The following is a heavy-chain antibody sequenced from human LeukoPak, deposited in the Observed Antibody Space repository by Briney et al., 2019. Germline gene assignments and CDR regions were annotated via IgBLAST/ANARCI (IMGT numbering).Heavy chain of an antibody. Sequence: GESLKISCKGSGYRFTNYWIGWVRQMPGKGLQWMGIIYPGDSDTIYSPSFQGQVTISADKSISTAYLQWSNLKASDTAMYYCARGGEVGAITAFDYWGQGTLVTVSS. V-gene: IGHV5-51*01. CDR2: IYPGDSDT. CDR1: GYRFTNYW. D-gene: IGHD1-26*01. J-gene: IGHJ4*02. CDR3: ARGGEVGAITAFDY.